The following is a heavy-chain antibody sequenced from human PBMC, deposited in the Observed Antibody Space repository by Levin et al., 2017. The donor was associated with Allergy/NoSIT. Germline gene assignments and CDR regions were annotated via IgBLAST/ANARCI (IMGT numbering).Heavy chain of an antibody. D-gene: IGHD3-10*01. CDR1: GFTLSSYR. V-gene: IGHV3-21*01. J-gene: IGHJ6*03. CDR3: ARDQAHGAYYYYYMDV. Sequence: SCSASGFTLSSYRLNWVRQAPGKGLEWVASISGSSNYIYYADSVRGRFTISRDDAKNSLYLQMNSLRAEDTAVYFCARDQAHGAYYYYYMDVWGKGTTVTISS. CDR2: ISGSSNYI.